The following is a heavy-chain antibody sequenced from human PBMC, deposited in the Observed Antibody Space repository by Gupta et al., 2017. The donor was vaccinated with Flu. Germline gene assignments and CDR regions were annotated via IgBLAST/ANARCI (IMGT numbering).Heavy chain of an antibody. J-gene: IGHJ6*02. V-gene: IGHV3-48*03. CDR2: ISGSGYTI. Sequence: EVQLVESGGGLVQPGGSLRLSCAASGFIFGNYDMHWVRLVPGKGLEWLSYISGSGYTIHYADSVRGRFTISRDNAKNSLYLQMNSLRAEDTAVYYCARDPPPDYSNYSYYYYFGMDVWGQGITVTVSS. D-gene: IGHD4-4*01. CDR3: ARDPPPDYSNYSYYYYFGMDV. CDR1: GFIFGNYD.